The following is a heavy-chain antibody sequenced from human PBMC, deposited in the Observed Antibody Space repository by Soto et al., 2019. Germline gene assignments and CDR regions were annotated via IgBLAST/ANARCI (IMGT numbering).Heavy chain of an antibody. J-gene: IGHJ5*02. CDR2: INHSGSP. V-gene: IGHV4-34*01. D-gene: IGHD1-1*01. CDR3: ATANWSHHYFDP. Sequence: QVRLQQWGTGLLKSSETLSLTCAVYGGSFSGYYWSWLRQPPGKGLEWIGEINHSGSPNYNPSLKSRVTISVDPSKNQFSLKMTSVTAADTAVYYCATANWSHHYFDPWGQGTLVTVSS. CDR1: GGSFSGYY.